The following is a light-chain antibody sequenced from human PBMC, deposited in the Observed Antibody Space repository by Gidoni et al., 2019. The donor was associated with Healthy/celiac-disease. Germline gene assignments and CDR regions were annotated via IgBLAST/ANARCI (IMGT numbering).Light chain of an antibody. V-gene: IGKV1-9*01. Sequence: DIQLTQSPSFLSASVGDRVTITCRASQDINNYLVWYQQKPGKAPKLLISGASTLQSGVPSRCSGSGSGTEFTLTVSSLQPEDFATYYCQQLSSYPPWTFGQGTKVELK. CDR1: QDINNY. J-gene: IGKJ1*01. CDR3: QQLSSYPPWT. CDR2: GAS.